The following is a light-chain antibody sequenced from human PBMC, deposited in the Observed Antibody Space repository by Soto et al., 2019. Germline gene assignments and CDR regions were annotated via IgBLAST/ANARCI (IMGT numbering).Light chain of an antibody. J-gene: IGLJ7*01. V-gene: IGLV1-51*01. CDR3: GTWDSSLSAVI. CDR1: SSNIGNNY. Sequence: QSVLTQPPSLXXAXXXKXTISCSGSSSNIGNNYVSWYQQLPGTAPKLLIYDNNKRPSGIPDRFSGSKSGTSATLGITGLQTGDEADYYCGTWDSSLSAVIFGGGTQLTVL. CDR2: DNN.